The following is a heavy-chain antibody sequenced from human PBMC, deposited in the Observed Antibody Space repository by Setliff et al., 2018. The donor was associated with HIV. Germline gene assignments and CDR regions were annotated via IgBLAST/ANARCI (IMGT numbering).Heavy chain of an antibody. CDR1: GFSFRNFG. Sequence: GGSLRLSCAASGFSFRNFGMTWVRQAPGKGLEWVSSISSSDYDTHYADSLRGRFTVSGDNAKNQFSLKLSSVNAADTAVYFLARVRRDGNRFDDWGQGPLVAVCS. CDR2: ISSSDYDT. J-gene: IGHJ4*02. V-gene: IGHV3-21*04. CDR3: ARVRRDGNRFDD.